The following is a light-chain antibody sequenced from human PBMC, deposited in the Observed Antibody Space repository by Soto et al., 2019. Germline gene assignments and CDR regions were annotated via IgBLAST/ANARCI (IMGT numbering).Light chain of an antibody. CDR1: QSIDTY. J-gene: IGKJ4*01. V-gene: IGKV1-39*01. Sequence: DIQMTQSPSSLSASVGDRVTITCRASQSIDTYLNWFQQKPWKGPQLLIYAASNLQSGVPSRFSASGSGTNFSVTISSLQPEDSATYFCQQTFSNFISFGGGTKVEI. CDR2: AAS. CDR3: QQTFSNFIS.